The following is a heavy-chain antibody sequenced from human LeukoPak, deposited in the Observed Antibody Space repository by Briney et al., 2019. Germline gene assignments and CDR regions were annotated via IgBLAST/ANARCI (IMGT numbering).Heavy chain of an antibody. Sequence: ASVKVSCKASGGTFSSYAISWVRQAPGQGLEWMGGIIPIFGTANYAQKFQGRVTITTDESTSTAYMELSSLRSEDTAVYYCALPPPRLPASWFGPWGQGTLVTVSS. CDR1: GGTFSSYA. V-gene: IGHV1-69*05. CDR3: ALPPPRLPASWFGP. CDR2: IIPIFGTA. J-gene: IGHJ5*02. D-gene: IGHD6-25*01.